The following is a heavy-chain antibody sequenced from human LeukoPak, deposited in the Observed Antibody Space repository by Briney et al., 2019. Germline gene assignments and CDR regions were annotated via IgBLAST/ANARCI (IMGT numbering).Heavy chain of an antibody. CDR3: ATYYDILTGYAGFDY. CDR1: GYTLTELS. V-gene: IGHV1-24*01. D-gene: IGHD3-9*01. CDR2: FDPEDGET. J-gene: IGHJ4*02. Sequence: ASVKVSCKVSGYTLTELSMHWVRQAPGKGLEWMGGFDPEDGETIYAQKFQGRVTMTEDTSTDTAYMELSSLRSEDTAVYYCATYYDILTGYAGFDYWGQGTPVTVSS.